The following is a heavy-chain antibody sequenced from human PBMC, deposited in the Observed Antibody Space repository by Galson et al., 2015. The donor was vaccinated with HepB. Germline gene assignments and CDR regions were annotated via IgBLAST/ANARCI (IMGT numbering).Heavy chain of an antibody. CDR1: GGSISSSSYY. CDR3: ARPTVYGGGRGAFDI. Sequence: LSLTCTVSGGSISSSSYYWGWIRQPPGKGLEWIGSIYYSGSTHYNPSLKSRVTISVDTSKNQFSLKLSSVTAADTAVYYCARPTVYGGGRGAFDIWGQGTMVTVSS. CDR2: IYYSGST. D-gene: IGHD2-8*01. J-gene: IGHJ3*02. V-gene: IGHV4-39*01.